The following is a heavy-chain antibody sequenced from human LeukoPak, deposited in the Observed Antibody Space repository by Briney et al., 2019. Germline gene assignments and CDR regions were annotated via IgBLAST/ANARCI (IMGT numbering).Heavy chain of an antibody. CDR3: ARGSDVTFDY. Sequence: ASVKVSCKASGYTFTGYYMHWVRRAPGQGLEWMGWISPNSGGTNYAQKFQGWVTMTRDTSISTAYMELSRLRSDDTAVYYCARGSDVTFDYWGQGTLVTVSS. CDR2: ISPNSGGT. CDR1: GYTFTGYY. D-gene: IGHD2-21*02. V-gene: IGHV1-2*04. J-gene: IGHJ4*02.